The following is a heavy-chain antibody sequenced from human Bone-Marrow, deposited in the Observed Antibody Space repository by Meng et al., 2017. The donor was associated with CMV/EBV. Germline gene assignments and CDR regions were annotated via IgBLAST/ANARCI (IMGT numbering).Heavy chain of an antibody. CDR3: ATEVVIREFEKDAFDI. J-gene: IGHJ3*02. Sequence: GESLKISCAASGFAFTNAWMNWVRQAPGKGLEWVGRVKSKTDGGTTDYVAPVMGRFIISRDDSKNALFLRMNSLKTEDTAIYFCATEVVIREFEKDAFDIWGQGTMVTVSS. CDR1: GFAFTNAW. D-gene: IGHD3-10*01. CDR2: VKSKTDGGTT. V-gene: IGHV3-15*01.